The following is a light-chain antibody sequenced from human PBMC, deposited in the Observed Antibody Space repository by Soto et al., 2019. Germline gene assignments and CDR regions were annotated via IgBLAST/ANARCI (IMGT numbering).Light chain of an antibody. J-gene: IGKJ5*01. Sequence: EIVMAQSPATLSVSPGARVTLSCRASQSVSSDLAWYQQKPGQAPRLLIYGAFTRATGIPARFSGSGSGTEFTLTISSLQSEDFAVYYCQQYNNWPPITFGQGTRLEIK. CDR3: QQYNNWPPIT. CDR2: GAF. V-gene: IGKV3-15*01. CDR1: QSVSSD.